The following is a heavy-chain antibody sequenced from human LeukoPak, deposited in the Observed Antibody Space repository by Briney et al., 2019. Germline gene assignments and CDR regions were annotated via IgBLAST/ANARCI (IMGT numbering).Heavy chain of an antibody. Sequence: GGSLRLSCAASGFTFDDYAMHWVRQAPGKGLEWVSLISWDGGSTYYADSVKGRFTISRDNSKNSLYLQMNSLRAEDTALYYCAKDNRPATGGAFDIWGQGTMVTVSS. CDR2: ISWDGGST. CDR3: AKDNRPATGGAFDI. J-gene: IGHJ3*02. D-gene: IGHD7-27*01. V-gene: IGHV3-43D*03. CDR1: GFTFDDYA.